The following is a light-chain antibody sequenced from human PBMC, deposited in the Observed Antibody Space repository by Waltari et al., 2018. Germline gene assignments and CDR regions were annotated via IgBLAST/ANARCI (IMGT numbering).Light chain of an antibody. V-gene: IGKV2-28*01. Sequence: DIVMTQSPLSLPVTPGEPASISCRSSQRLLNSNGYNYLDWYLQKPGQSPQLLIYLGSNRASGVPDRFSGSGSGTDFTLKISRVEAEDVGVYYCMQALQTPYTFGQGTKLEIK. CDR3: MQALQTPYT. J-gene: IGKJ2*01. CDR2: LGS. CDR1: QRLLNSNGYNY.